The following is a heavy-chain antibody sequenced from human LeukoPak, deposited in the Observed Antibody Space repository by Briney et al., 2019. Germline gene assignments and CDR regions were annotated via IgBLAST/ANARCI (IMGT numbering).Heavy chain of an antibody. V-gene: IGHV1-69*13. CDR2: IIPIFGTA. CDR3: AREVSGSSSSATVVLGNWFDP. J-gene: IGHJ5*02. CDR1: GGTFSSYA. D-gene: IGHD6-6*01. Sequence: SVKASCKASGGTFSSYAISWVRQAPGQGLEWMGGIIPIFGTANYAQKFQGRVTITADESTSTAYMELSSLRSEDTAVYYCAREVSGSSSSATVVLGNWFDPWGQGTLVTVSS.